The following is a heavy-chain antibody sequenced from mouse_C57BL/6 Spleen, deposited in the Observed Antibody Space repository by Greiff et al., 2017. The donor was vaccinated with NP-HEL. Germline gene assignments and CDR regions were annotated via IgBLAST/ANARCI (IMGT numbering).Heavy chain of an antibody. Sequence: EVKVEESGGGLVKPGGSLKLSCAASGFTFSSYAMSWVRQTPEKRLEWVATISDGGSYTYYPDNVKGRFTISRDNAKNNLYLQMSHLKSEDTAMYFSARDRGYYGSDYWGQGTTLTVSS. J-gene: IGHJ2*01. CDR2: ISDGGSYT. D-gene: IGHD2-2*01. V-gene: IGHV5-4*01. CDR3: ARDRGYYGSDY. CDR1: GFTFSSYA.